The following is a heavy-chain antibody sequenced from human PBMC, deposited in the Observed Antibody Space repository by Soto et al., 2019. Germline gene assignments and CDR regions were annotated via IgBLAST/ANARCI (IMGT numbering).Heavy chain of an antibody. J-gene: IGHJ3*01. V-gene: IGHV3-9*01. CDR1: GFTFVDYA. D-gene: IGHD2-2*01. Sequence: EVQLVESGGGLVQPGRSLRLSCAASGFTFVDYAMHWVRQAPGQGLEWVSGISWDGGYKGYADSVKGRFTISRDNAKKSMYLDMISLRVEDTALYYCAKYEGYCNSISCKDAFDYWGQGTTVTVS. CDR2: ISWDGGYK. CDR3: AKYEGYCNSISCKDAFDY.